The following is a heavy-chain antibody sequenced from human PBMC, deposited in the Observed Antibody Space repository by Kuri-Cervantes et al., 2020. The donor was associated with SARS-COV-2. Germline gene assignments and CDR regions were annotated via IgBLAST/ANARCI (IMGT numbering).Heavy chain of an antibody. Sequence: GESLKISCAASGFTFSSYGMHWVRQAPGKGLEWVAFIRYDGSNKYYADSVKGRFTISRDNSKNTLYLQMNSLRAEDTAVYYCARADFWSGYYFDYWGQGTLVTVSS. J-gene: IGHJ4*02. CDR1: GFTFSSYG. V-gene: IGHV3-30*02. D-gene: IGHD3-3*01. CDR3: ARADFWSGYYFDY. CDR2: IRYDGSNK.